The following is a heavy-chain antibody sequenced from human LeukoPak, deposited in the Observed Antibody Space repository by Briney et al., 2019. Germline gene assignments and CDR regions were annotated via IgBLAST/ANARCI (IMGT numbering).Heavy chain of an antibody. CDR3: ARVRAVAGYFDY. J-gene: IGHJ4*02. Sequence: GGSLRLSCAASGFTFSSYDMHWVRQATGKGLEWVSAIGTAGDTYYPGSVKGRLTISRENAKNSLYLQVNSLRAEDTAVYYCARVRAVAGYFDYWGQGTLVTVSS. CDR1: GFTFSSYD. D-gene: IGHD6-19*01. CDR2: IGTAGDT. V-gene: IGHV3-13*01.